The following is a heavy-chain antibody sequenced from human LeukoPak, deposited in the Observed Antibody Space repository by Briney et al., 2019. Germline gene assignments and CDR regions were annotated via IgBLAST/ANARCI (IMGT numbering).Heavy chain of an antibody. CDR3: ARGDPDFWSGSGR. CDR2: ISRNSDSI. CDR1: GFTFGDYA. D-gene: IGHD3-3*01. J-gene: IGHJ4*02. V-gene: IGHV3-9*01. Sequence: GRSLRLSCAASGFTFGDYAMHWVRQAPGKGLEWVSGISRNSDSIGYADSVKGRFTISRDNAKNSLYLQMNSLRAEDTALYYCARGDPDFWSGSGRWGQGTLVTVSS.